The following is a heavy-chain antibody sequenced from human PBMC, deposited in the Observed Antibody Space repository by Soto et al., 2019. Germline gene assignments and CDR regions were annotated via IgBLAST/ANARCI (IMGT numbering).Heavy chain of an antibody. J-gene: IGHJ3*02. V-gene: IGHV4-39*01. D-gene: IGHD6-19*01. CDR1: GGSISSSSYY. CDR3: ARLTAVAGAHDAFDI. CDR2: IYYSGST. Sequence: TSETLSLTCTVSGGSISSSSYYWGWIRQPPGKGLEWIGSIYYSGSTYYNPSLKSRVTISVDTSKNQFSLKLSSVTAADTAVYYCARLTAVAGAHDAFDIWGQGTMVTVSS.